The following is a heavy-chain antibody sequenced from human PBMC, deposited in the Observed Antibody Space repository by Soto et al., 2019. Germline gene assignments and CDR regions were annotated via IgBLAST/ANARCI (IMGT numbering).Heavy chain of an antibody. CDR3: ATSMLSRFSADY. Sequence: ASVKVSCKASGGTFSSYAISCVRQAPGQGLEWMGGIIPIFGTANYAQKFQGRVTITADESTSTAYMELSSLRSEDTAVYYCATSMLSRFSADYWGQGTLVTVSS. D-gene: IGHD2-8*01. CDR2: IIPIFGTA. V-gene: IGHV1-69*13. CDR1: GGTFSSYA. J-gene: IGHJ4*02.